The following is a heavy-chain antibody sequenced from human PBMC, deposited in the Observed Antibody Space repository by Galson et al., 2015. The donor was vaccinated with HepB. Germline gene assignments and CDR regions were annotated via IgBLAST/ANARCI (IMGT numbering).Heavy chain of an antibody. Sequence: SLRLSCAPSGFTFTSYGMSWVRQAPGKGLECVSAISRGGDTSDYADSVKGRFTVSRDSSANTLYLQMNGLRADDTAIYYCVRGTTAPDYWGQGTLVTVSS. J-gene: IGHJ4*02. V-gene: IGHV3-23*01. CDR1: GFTFTSYG. CDR3: VRGTTAPDY. D-gene: IGHD2/OR15-2a*01. CDR2: ISRGGDTS.